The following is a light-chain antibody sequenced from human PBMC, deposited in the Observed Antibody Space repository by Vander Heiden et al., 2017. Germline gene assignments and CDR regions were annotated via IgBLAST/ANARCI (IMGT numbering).Light chain of an antibody. J-gene: IGKJ2*01. CDR2: KAS. Sequence: DIQMTQSPSTLSASVGDRVTITCRASQSISSWLAWYQQKPGKAPNLLIYKASSLQSGVPSRFSGSGSGTEFTLTISSLQPDDFATYYCQHYNNYPYTFGQGTNLEIK. V-gene: IGKV1-5*03. CDR3: QHYNNYPYT. CDR1: QSISSW.